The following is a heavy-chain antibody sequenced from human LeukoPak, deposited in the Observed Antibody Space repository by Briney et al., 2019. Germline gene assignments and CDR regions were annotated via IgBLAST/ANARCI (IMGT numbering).Heavy chain of an antibody. V-gene: IGHV1-2*02. CDR1: GYTFTGYY. CDR3: AGALGAVAGFEGGY. Sequence: GASVKVSCKASGYTFTGYYMHWVRQAPGQGLEWMGWINPNSGGTNYAQKFQGRVTMTGDTSISTAYMELSRLRSDDTAVYYCAGALGAVAGFEGGYWGQGTLVTVSS. D-gene: IGHD6-19*01. CDR2: INPNSGGT. J-gene: IGHJ4*02.